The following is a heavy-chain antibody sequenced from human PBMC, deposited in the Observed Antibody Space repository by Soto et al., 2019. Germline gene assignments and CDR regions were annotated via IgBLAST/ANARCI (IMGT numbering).Heavy chain of an antibody. V-gene: IGHV3-66*04. J-gene: IGHJ5*02. CDR1: GFTVSSNH. CDR2: IYGGGST. CDR3: ARPLMTNNNWFDP. D-gene: IGHD2-8*01. Sequence: EVQLVESGGGLVQPGGSLRLSCAASGFTVSSNHMSWVRQDPGKGLEWVSLIYGGGSTSYADSVKGRFTISRDNSKNTLYLQMNSLRAEDTAVYYCARPLMTNNNWFDPWGQGTLVTVSS.